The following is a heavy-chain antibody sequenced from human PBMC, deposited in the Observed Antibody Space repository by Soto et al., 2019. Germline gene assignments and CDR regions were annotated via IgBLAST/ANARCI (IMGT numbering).Heavy chain of an antibody. J-gene: IGHJ6*02. V-gene: IGHV4-61*01. D-gene: IGHD2-2*02. CDR1: GGSVRSGRYY. Sequence: QVQLQESGPGLVRPSETLSLTCTVSGGSVRSGRYYWGWIRQPPGKGLEWIGYVYYSGNTNYNPSLKARATISIDTFNDQFFLKLSSVPVADTDNNIGARDPGPAPHYIYGMDVWGQGTTVPVPS. CDR2: VYYSGNT. CDR3: ARDPGPAPHYIYGMDV.